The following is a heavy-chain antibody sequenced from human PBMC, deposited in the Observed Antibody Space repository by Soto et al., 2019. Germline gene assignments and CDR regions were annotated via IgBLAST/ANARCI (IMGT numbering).Heavy chain of an antibody. CDR2: MFPGDSDT. CDR1: GYSFTTYW. CDR3: ARVPDSSLGTMDV. V-gene: IGHV5-51*01. Sequence: PGESLKISRKGSGYSFTTYWIGWVRQLPGQGLEWMGVMFPGDSDTRYSPSFQGQVTMSADPSTNTAYLEWSSLKAADSAMYYCARVPDSSLGTMDVWGQGTTVTVSS. J-gene: IGHJ6*02. D-gene: IGHD6-19*01.